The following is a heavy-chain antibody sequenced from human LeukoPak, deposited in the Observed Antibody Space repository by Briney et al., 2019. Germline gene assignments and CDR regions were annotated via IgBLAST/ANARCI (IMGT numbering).Heavy chain of an antibody. CDR3: ARDRERRFDY. V-gene: IGHV3-30-3*01. J-gene: IGHJ4*02. Sequence: PGGSLRLSCAASGFTFSDYYMSWIRQAPGKGLEWVAVISYDGSNKYYADSVKGRFTISRDNSKNTLYLQMNSLRAEDTAVYYCARDRERRFDYWGQGTLVTVSS. CDR1: GFTFSDYY. CDR2: ISYDGSNK. D-gene: IGHD1-1*01.